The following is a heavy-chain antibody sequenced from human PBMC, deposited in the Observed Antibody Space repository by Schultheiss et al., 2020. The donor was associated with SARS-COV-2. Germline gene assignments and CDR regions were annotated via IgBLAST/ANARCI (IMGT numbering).Heavy chain of an antibody. D-gene: IGHD2-21*01. CDR3: ARHVNAVIPYFDY. Sequence: SETLSLTCAVYGGSFSGYYWSWIRQPPGKGLEWIGRIYYSGSTYYNPSLKSRVTISVDTSKNQFSLKLSSVTAADTAVYYCARHVNAVIPYFDYWGQGTLVTVSS. CDR2: IYYSGST. J-gene: IGHJ4*02. CDR1: GGSFSGYY. V-gene: IGHV4-34*01.